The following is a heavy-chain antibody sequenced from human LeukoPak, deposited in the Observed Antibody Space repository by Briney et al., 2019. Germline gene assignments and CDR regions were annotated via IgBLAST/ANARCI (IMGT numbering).Heavy chain of an antibody. CDR1: GGSISSYY. CDR2: IYYSGST. CDR3: ARRDSSGYYDY. D-gene: IGHD3-22*01. V-gene: IGHV4-59*08. Sequence: SETLSLTCTVSGGSISSYYWSWIRQPPGKGLEWIGYIYYSGSTNYNPSLKSRVSISVDTSKNQFSLKLSSVTAADTAVYYCARRDSSGYYDYWGQGTLVTVSS. J-gene: IGHJ4*02.